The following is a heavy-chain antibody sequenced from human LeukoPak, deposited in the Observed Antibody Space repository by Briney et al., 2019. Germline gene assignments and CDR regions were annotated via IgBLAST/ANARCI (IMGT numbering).Heavy chain of an antibody. J-gene: IGHJ6*02. CDR1: GYSLTSYW. Sequence: GESLKISCKGSGYSLTSYWIGWVRQMPGKGLEWMGIIYPGDSDTRYSPSFQGQVTISADKSISTAYLQWSSLKASDTAMYYCARRYGSGSYYNPPGGMDVWGQGNPGHRLL. CDR3: ARRYGSGSYYNPPGGMDV. CDR2: IYPGDSDT. V-gene: IGHV5-51*01. D-gene: IGHD3-10*01.